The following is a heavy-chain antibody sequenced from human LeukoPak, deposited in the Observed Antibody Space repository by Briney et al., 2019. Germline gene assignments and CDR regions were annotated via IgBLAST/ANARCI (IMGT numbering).Heavy chain of an antibody. D-gene: IGHD3-22*01. CDR3: ARDRYYYDSSGYYVFDY. J-gene: IGHJ4*02. V-gene: IGHV4-38-2*02. CDR1: GYSISSGYY. CDR2: INHSGST. Sequence: SETLSLTCTVSGYSISSGYYWSWIRQPPGKGLEWIGEINHSGSTNYNPSLKSRVTMSVDTSKNQFSLKLSSVTAADTAVYYCARDRYYYDSSGYYVFDYWGQGTLVTVSS.